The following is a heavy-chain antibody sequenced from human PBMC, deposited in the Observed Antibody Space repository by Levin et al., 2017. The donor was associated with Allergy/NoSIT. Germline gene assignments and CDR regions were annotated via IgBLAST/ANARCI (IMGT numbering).Heavy chain of an antibody. V-gene: IGHV3-33*01. Sequence: GESLKISCAASGFTFSSYGMHWVRQAPGKGLEWVAVIWYDGSNKYYADSVKGRFTISRDNSKNTLYLQMNSLRAEDTAVYYCARPDYGGNSGWPIDYWGQGTLVTVSS. D-gene: IGHD4-23*01. CDR2: IWYDGSNK. CDR1: GFTFSSYG. J-gene: IGHJ4*02. CDR3: ARPDYGGNSGWPIDY.